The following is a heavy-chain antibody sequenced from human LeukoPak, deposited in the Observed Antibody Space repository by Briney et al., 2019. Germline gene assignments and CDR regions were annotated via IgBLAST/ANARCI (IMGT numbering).Heavy chain of an antibody. CDR1: GFTFSSYS. CDR3: ARVAMTTVTYYYYYMDV. Sequence: GGSLRLSCAPSGFTFSSYSMSWVRQAPGKGLEWVSSINSATNYIYYADSVKGRFTISRDNTKNSLYLQMNSLRDEDTAVYYCARVAMTTVTYYYYYMDVWGKGTTVTVSS. V-gene: IGHV3-21*01. CDR2: INSATNYI. D-gene: IGHD4-11*01. J-gene: IGHJ6*03.